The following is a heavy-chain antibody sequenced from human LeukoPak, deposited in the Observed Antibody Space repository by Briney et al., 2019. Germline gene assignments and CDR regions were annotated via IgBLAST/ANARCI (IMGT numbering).Heavy chain of an antibody. Sequence: GGSLRLSCAASGFTFRSYSMNWVRQAPGKGLEWVSSISSSSSYIYYADSVKGRFTISRDNAKNSLYLQMNSLRAEDTAVYYCARGILWFGELLYDYWGQGTLVTVSS. CDR1: GFTFRSYS. D-gene: IGHD3-10*01. CDR2: ISSSSSYI. J-gene: IGHJ4*02. V-gene: IGHV3-21*01. CDR3: ARGILWFGELLYDY.